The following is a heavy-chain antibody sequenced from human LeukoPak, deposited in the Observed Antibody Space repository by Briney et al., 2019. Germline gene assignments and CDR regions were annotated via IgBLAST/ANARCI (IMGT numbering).Heavy chain of an antibody. J-gene: IGHJ4*02. Sequence: PSETLSLTCAVYGGSFSGYYWSLIRQPPGKGLEWMGEINHSGSTNYNPSLKSRVTISVDTSKNQFSLKLSSVTAADTAVYYCARGRLYYYDSSGYYSPEGGFFDYWGQGTLVTVSS. CDR1: GGSFSGYY. D-gene: IGHD3-22*01. CDR3: ARGRLYYYDSSGYYSPEGGFFDY. CDR2: INHSGST. V-gene: IGHV4-34*01.